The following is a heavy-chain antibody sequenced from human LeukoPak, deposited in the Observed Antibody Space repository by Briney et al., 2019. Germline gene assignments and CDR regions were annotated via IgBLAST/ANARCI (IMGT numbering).Heavy chain of an antibody. D-gene: IGHD6-13*01. Sequence: RPSETLSLTSTVSGGSVSSGSYYWSWIRQPPGKGLEWIGYIYYSGSTNYNPSLKSRVTISVDTSKNQFSLRLSSVTAADTAVYYCARERYSSSWYWFDPWGQGTLVTVSS. CDR2: IYYSGST. J-gene: IGHJ5*02. CDR1: GGSVSSGSYY. V-gene: IGHV4-61*01. CDR3: ARERYSSSWYWFDP.